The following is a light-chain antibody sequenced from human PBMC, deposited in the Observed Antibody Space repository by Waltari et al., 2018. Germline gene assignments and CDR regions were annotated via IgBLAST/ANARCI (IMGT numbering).Light chain of an antibody. CDR1: TSDVGAYNY. CDR2: DVS. V-gene: IGLV2-14*03. J-gene: IGLJ3*02. CDR3: SSYTSSSTRV. Sequence: QSALTQPASVSGSPGQSITISCTGTTSDVGAYNYVPWYQQHPGKAPKLMIYDVSNRPSGISYRFSGSKSGNMASLTISGLQAEDEADYYCSSYTSSSTRVFGGGTKLTVL.